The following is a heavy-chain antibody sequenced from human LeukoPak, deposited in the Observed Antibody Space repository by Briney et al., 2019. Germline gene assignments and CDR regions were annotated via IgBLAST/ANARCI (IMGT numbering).Heavy chain of an antibody. Sequence: SETLSLTCTVSGGSISSYYWSWIRQPPGKGLEWIGYIYTSGSTNYNPSLKSRVTISVDTSKNQFSLKLSSVTAADTAVYYCARLFPYAVTPDYYYYMDVWGKGTTVTVSS. CDR1: GGSISSYY. CDR2: IYTSGST. CDR3: ARLFPYAVTPDYYYYMDV. J-gene: IGHJ6*03. D-gene: IGHD4-11*01. V-gene: IGHV4-4*09.